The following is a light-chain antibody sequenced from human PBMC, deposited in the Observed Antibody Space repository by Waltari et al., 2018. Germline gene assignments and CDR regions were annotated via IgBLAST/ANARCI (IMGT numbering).Light chain of an antibody. J-gene: IGKJ4*01. CDR3: QQHNSHPLT. CDR1: QTINSY. CDR2: AAS. V-gene: IGKV1-17*03. Sequence: DIQMTQSPSSLSASVRDSVPITCRASQTINSYLAWYQQKPGKVPKLLIYAASSLESGVPSRFSGSGSGTEFTLTISSLQPEDFATYYCQQHNSHPLTFGGGTKVEIK.